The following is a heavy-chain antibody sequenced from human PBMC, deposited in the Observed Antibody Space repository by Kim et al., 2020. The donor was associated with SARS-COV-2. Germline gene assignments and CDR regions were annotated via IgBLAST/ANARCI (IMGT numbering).Heavy chain of an antibody. V-gene: IGHV3-23*01. Sequence: GGSLRLSCAASGFTFSSYAMSWVRQAPGKGLEWVSAISGSGGSTYYADSVKGRFTISRDNSKNTLYLQMNSLRAEDTAVYYCASQDGSRLFVYYYGMDVWGQGTTVTVSS. CDR3: ASQDGSRLFVYYYGMDV. D-gene: IGHD6-25*01. CDR2: ISGSGGST. J-gene: IGHJ6*02. CDR1: GFTFSSYA.